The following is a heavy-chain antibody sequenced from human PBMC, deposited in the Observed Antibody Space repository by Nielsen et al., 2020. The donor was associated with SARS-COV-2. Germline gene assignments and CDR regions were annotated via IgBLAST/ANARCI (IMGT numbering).Heavy chain of an antibody. CDR3: ARDGMATTDGPYGMDV. J-gene: IGHJ6*02. V-gene: IGHV3-30*03. CDR2: ISYDGSNK. D-gene: IGHD5-24*01. Sequence: GESLKISCAASGFTFSSYGMHWVRQAPGKGLEWVAVISYDGSNKYYADSVKGRFTISRDNSKNTLYLQMNSLRAEDTAVYYCARDGMATTDGPYGMDVWGQGTTVTVSS. CDR1: GFTFSSYG.